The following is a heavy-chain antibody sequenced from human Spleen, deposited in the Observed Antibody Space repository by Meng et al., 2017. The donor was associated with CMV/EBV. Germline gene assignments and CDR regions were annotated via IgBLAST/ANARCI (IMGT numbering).Heavy chain of an antibody. CDR1: GYTFTAYL. CDR3: AREMGVDSSGYYRRPFDY. CDR2: INPNSGGT. V-gene: IGHV1-2*02. Sequence: ASVKVSCKASGYTFTAYLIHWVRQAPGQGLEWMGWINPNSGGTNYAQKFQGRVTMTRDTSISTAYMELSRLRSDDTAVYYCAREMGVDSSGYYRRPFDYWGQGTLVTVSS. D-gene: IGHD3-22*01. J-gene: IGHJ4*02.